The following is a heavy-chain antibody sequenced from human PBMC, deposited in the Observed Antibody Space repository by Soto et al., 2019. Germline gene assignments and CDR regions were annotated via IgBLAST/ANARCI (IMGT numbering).Heavy chain of an antibody. CDR3: AKRRGAGWHFDY. V-gene: IGHV3-23*01. J-gene: IGHJ4*02. D-gene: IGHD2-15*01. CDR2: VSIGGST. CDR1: GFTFSSYA. Sequence: DVQLLESGGGLVQPEGSLRLSCAASGFTFSSYAMGWFRQGPGKGLEWVAGVSIGGSTHYADSVRGRFTISRDNSKNTLSLQMNSLTAEDTAVYFCAKRRGAGWHFDYWGQGALVTVSS.